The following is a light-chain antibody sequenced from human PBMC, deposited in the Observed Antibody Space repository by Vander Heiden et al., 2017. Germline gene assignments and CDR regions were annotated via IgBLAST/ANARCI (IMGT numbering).Light chain of an antibody. CDR1: QTVSSNC. V-gene: IGKV3-20*01. J-gene: IGKJ2*01. CDR3: QQYGNSPHT. CDR2: GAS. Sequence: IVLTQSPGTLSLSPGQRATLSCRASQTVSSNCLAWYQHKPGQSPRLLIYGASNRVTGIPDRFSGSGSGTDFTLTISSLEPEDFAMYYCQQYGNSPHTFGQGTKLDI.